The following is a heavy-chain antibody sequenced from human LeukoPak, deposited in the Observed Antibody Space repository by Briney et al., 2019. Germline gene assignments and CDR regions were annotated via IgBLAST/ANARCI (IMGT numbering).Heavy chain of an antibody. D-gene: IGHD6-19*01. CDR1: GFTVSSNY. V-gene: IGHV3-53*01. CDR3: ARARATVAGTPYFDY. CDR2: IYSGGST. J-gene: IGHJ4*02. Sequence: GGSLRLSCAASGFTVSSNYMSWVRQAPGKGLEWVSVIYSGGSTYYADSVKGRFTISRDNSKNTLYLQMNSLRAEDTAVYYCARARATVAGTPYFDYWGQGTLVTVSS.